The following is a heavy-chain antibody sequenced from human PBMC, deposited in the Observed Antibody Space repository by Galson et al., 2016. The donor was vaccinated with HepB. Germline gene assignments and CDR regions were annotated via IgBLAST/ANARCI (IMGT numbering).Heavy chain of an antibody. Sequence: SLRLSCAASGSTFSRYWMSWVRQAPGKGPEWVAHINQDGSERYYVDSAKGRFTISRDNAENLLYLQINSLRAEDTAVYHCARESRGSGSNIWGQGTQVIVSS. CDR1: GSTFSRYW. V-gene: IGHV3-7*03. D-gene: IGHD5-12*01. J-gene: IGHJ4*02. CDR2: INQDGSER. CDR3: ARESRGSGSNI.